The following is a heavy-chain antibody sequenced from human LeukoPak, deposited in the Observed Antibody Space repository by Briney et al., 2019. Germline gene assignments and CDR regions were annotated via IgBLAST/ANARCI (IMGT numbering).Heavy chain of an antibody. CDR3: AKQMVERPHYYYMDV. V-gene: IGHV3-30*02. CDR1: GFIFSSFG. D-gene: IGHD2-15*01. J-gene: IGHJ6*03. CDR2: IQDDESNK. Sequence: GGSLRLSRAASGFIFSSFGMHWVRQAPGKGLEWVAFIQDDESNKFYADSVKGRFTISRDNSKNTLFLQMNSLRPEDTALYYCAKQMVERPHYYYMDVWGKGTTVTVS.